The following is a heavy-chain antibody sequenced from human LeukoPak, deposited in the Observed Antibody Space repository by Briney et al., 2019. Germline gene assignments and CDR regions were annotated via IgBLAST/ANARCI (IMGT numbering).Heavy chain of an antibody. V-gene: IGHV3-21*01. J-gene: IGHJ4*02. D-gene: IGHD6-19*01. CDR3: ARDLGSYSSGWYMGFDY. Sequence: GGSLRLSCVGSGFSFSGNSMNWVRQAPGKGLEWVSGISRTSTYIYYADSVQGRFTISRDNAKNSLYLQMDSLRAEDTAVYYCARDLGSYSSGWYMGFDYWGQGTLVTVSS. CDR2: ISRTSTYI. CDR1: GFSFSGNS.